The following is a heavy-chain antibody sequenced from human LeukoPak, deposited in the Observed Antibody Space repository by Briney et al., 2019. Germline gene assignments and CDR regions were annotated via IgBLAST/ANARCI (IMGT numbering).Heavy chain of an antibody. CDR2: IYYSGST. J-gene: IGHJ4*02. D-gene: IGHD2/OR15-2a*01. Sequence: SETLSLTCTVSGGSISSSTYYWGWIRQPPGKGLEWIGYIYYSGSTSYNPSLKSRVTISVDTSKNQFSLQLSSVTAADTAVYYCARLDVATFPNYYFDYWGQGTLVTVSS. CDR1: GGSISSSTYY. CDR3: ARLDVATFPNYYFDY. V-gene: IGHV4-61*05.